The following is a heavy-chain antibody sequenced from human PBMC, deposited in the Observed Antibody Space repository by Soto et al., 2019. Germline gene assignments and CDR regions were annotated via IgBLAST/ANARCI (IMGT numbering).Heavy chain of an antibody. Sequence: SVKVSCKASGGTFSSYTISWVRQAPGQGLEWMGRIIPILGIANYAQKFQGRVTITADKSTSTAYMELSSLRSEDTAVYYCARAAYCGGDCHDDYYYGMDVWGQGTTVTVSS. CDR2: IIPILGIA. V-gene: IGHV1-69*02. J-gene: IGHJ6*02. D-gene: IGHD2-21*02. CDR3: ARAAYCGGDCHDDYYYGMDV. CDR1: GGTFSSYT.